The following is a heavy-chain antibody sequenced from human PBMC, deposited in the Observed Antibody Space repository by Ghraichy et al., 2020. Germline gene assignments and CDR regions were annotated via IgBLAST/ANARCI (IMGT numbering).Heavy chain of an antibody. Sequence: ASVKVSCQSSGYTYSAYYIHWMRQAPGQGLEWMGWINPNSGSTNYAENFQGRVTMTRDTSISTDYMELSRLRSDDTAVYYCARSAVETAMVIDPWGQGTLVTVSS. D-gene: IGHD5-18*01. CDR3: ARSAVETAMVIDP. CDR2: INPNSGST. J-gene: IGHJ5*02. V-gene: IGHV1-2*02. CDR1: GYTYSAYY.